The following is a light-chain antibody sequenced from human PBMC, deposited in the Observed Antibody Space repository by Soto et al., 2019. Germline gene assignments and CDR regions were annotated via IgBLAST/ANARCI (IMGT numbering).Light chain of an antibody. CDR1: QSVSSIH. V-gene: IGKV3-20*01. Sequence: DIVLTQSPGTLSLSPGETATLSCRASQSVSSIHLAWYQQKPGQAPRLLMYDVSTRASGIPDRFSGSGSGTDFTLSISRLEPEDFAVYYCQQYASSPLLTFGGGTKVDIK. CDR2: DVS. CDR3: QQYASSPLLT. J-gene: IGKJ4*01.